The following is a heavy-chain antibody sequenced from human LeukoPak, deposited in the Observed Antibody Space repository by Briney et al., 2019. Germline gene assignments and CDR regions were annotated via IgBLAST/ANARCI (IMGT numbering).Heavy chain of an antibody. Sequence: PSETLSLTCTVSGGSISSSSYYWGWIRQPPGKGLEWIGSIYYSGSTYYNPSLKSRVTISVDTSKNQFSLKLSSVTAADTAVYYCASVTYTSGSLDYWGQGTLVTVSS. J-gene: IGHJ4*02. CDR1: GGSISSSSYY. CDR2: IYYSGST. V-gene: IGHV4-39*07. D-gene: IGHD5-18*01. CDR3: ASVTYTSGSLDY.